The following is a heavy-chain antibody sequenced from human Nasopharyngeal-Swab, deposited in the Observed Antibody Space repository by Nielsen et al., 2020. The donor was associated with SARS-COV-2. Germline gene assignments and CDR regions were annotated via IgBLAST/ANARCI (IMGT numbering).Heavy chain of an antibody. Sequence: WVRQAPGQGLEWMGMINPGSGGTTYAQKFQGRVTMTRDTSTSTVFMDLSSLRSEDTAVYYCARGAPLRYFDWCDLDYWGQGTLVTVSS. CDR3: ARGAPLRYFDWCDLDY. D-gene: IGHD3-9*01. CDR2: INPGSGGT. V-gene: IGHV1-46*01. J-gene: IGHJ4*02.